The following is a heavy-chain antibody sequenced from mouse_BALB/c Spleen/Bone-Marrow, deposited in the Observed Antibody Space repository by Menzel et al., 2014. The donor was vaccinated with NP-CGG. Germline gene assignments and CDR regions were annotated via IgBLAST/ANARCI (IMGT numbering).Heavy chain of an antibody. Sequence: DLVKPGASVKLSCKASGYTFTSYWINWIKQRPGQGLEWIGRIAPGSGSTYYDEMFKGKATLTVDTSSSTAYIQLSSLSSEDSAVYFCARSYYGRAMDYWGQGTSV. CDR3: ARSYYGRAMDY. V-gene: IGHV1S41*01. D-gene: IGHD1-1*01. J-gene: IGHJ4*01. CDR2: IAPGSGST. CDR1: GYTFTSYW.